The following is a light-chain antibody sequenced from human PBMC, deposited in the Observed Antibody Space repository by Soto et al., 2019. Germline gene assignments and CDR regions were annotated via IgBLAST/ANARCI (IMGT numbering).Light chain of an antibody. J-gene: IGKJ2*01. CDR3: QQYDSSLYT. Sequence: EIVLTQSPDTLSLSPGERATLSCRASQSVSSSYLAWYQQKPGQAPRLLIYGTSTRATGIPDRFSGSGSGTDFTLNISRLEPEDFAVYYCQQYDSSLYTFGQGTKLEIK. CDR1: QSVSSSY. V-gene: IGKV3-20*01. CDR2: GTS.